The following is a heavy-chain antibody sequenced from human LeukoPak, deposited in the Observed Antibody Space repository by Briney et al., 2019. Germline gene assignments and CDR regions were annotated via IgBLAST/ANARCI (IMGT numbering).Heavy chain of an antibody. CDR3: ARDRSSKYSSSSYYFDY. CDR2: IWYDGSNK. Sequence: GGSLRLSCAASGFTFSSYAMHWVRQAPGKGLEWVAVIWYDGSNKYYADSVKGRFTISRDNSKNTLYLQMNSLRAEDTAVYYCARDRSSKYSSSSYYFDYWGQGTLVTVSS. J-gene: IGHJ4*02. CDR1: GFTFSSYA. V-gene: IGHV3-33*08. D-gene: IGHD6-13*01.